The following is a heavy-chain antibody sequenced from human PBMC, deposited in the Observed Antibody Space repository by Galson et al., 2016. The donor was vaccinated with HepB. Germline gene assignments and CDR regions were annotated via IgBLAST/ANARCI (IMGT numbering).Heavy chain of an antibody. V-gene: IGHV3-72*01. CDR2: IRSRKIIYTT. CDR1: GFTFSDHY. D-gene: IGHD6-25*01. J-gene: IGHJ4*02. CDR3: VSGRTVSVVDY. Sequence: SLRLSCAASGFTFSDHYMDWVRQAPGKGLEWVGRIRSRKIIYTTEYATSVKGRITISRDDSENLMFLQMTSLKIEDTAVYFCVSGRTVSVVDYWGQGILVTVSS.